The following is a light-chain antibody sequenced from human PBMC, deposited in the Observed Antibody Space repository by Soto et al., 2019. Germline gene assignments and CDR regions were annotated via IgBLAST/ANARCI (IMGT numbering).Light chain of an antibody. Sequence: QSVLTQPPSVSGTPGQRVTISCSGSFSNIGSSSVNWYQQFPGTAPKLLMYNDNQWPSGVPDRFSGSRSGTSASLAISGLQSEDEADYFCAAWDVSLNGHDAFGTGTKLTVL. V-gene: IGLV1-44*01. CDR1: FSNIGSSS. J-gene: IGLJ1*01. CDR3: AAWDVSLNGHDA. CDR2: NDN.